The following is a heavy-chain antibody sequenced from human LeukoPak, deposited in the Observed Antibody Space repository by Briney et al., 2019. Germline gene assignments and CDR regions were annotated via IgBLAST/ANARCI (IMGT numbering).Heavy chain of an antibody. V-gene: IGHV1-2*02. CDR1: GYTFTGYY. J-gene: IGHJ6*03. D-gene: IGHD2/OR15-2a*01. CDR2: INPNSGGT. Sequence: GASVKVSCKASGYTFTGYYMHWVRQAPGQGLEWMGWINPNSGGTNYAQKFQGRVTMTRDTSISTAYMELSRLRSDDTAVYYCARDHFSGYYYYYMDVWGKGTTVTVSS. CDR3: ARDHFSGYYYYYMDV.